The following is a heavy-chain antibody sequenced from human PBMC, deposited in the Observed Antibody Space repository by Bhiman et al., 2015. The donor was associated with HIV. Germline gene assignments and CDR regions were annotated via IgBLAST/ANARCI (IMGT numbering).Heavy chain of an antibody. CDR1: GFTLSSFE. CDR3: AGPGGDFWSGYYTGGAMDV. CDR2: ISSRGRNI. V-gene: IGHV3-48*03. J-gene: IGHJ6*03. Sequence: EVQLVESGGGLVKPGGSLTLSCVVSGFTLSSFEMNWVRQAPGKGLEWVSYISSRGRNIYYADSVKGRFTISRDNAKNSLYLQMNSLRAEDTAVYYCAGPGGDFWSGYYTGGAMDVWGKGTTVTVSS. D-gene: IGHD3-3*01.